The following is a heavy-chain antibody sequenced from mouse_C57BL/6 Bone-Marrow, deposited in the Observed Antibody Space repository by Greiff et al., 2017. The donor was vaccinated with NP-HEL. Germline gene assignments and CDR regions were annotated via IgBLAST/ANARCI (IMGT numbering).Heavy chain of an antibody. CDR2: IDPETGGT. CDR3: TREGGSPKVVYFDY. CDR1: GYTFTDYE. D-gene: IGHD1-1*01. V-gene: IGHV1-15*01. J-gene: IGHJ2*01. Sequence: QVQLQQSGAELVRPGASVTLSCKASGYTFTDYEMHWVKQTPVHGLEWIGAIDPETGGTAYNQKFKGKAILTADKSSSTAYMELRSLTSEDSAVYYCTREGGSPKVVYFDYWGQGTTLTVSS.